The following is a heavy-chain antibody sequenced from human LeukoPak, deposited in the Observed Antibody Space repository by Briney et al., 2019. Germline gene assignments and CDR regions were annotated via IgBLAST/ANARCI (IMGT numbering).Heavy chain of an antibody. Sequence: GGSLRLSCAASGFTFSSYWMHWVRQAPGKGLVWVSRINTDGSSTSYADSVKGRFTISRDNAKNTLYLQMNSLRAEDTAVYYCARDRGIQLWFSFPYYYRNVWGKGPTVTVS. D-gene: IGHD5-18*01. V-gene: IGHV3-74*01. CDR2: INTDGSST. J-gene: IGHJ6*03. CDR3: ARDRGIQLWFSFPYYYRNV. CDR1: GFTFSSYW.